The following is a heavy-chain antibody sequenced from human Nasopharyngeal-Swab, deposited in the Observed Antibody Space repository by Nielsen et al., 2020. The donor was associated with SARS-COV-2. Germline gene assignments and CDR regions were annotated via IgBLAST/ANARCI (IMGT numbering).Heavy chain of an antibody. CDR3: ARERLPVGRIVVVPAGGSWFDP. D-gene: IGHD2-2*01. CDR2: INPSGGST. Sequence: WVRQAPGQGLEWMGIINPSGGSTSYAQKFQGRVTMTRDTSTSTVYMELSSLRSEDTAVYYCARERLPVGRIVVVPAGGSWFDPWGQGTLVTVSS. V-gene: IGHV1-46*01. J-gene: IGHJ5*02.